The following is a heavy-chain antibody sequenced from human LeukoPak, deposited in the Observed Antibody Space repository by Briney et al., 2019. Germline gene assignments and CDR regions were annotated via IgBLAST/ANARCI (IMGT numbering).Heavy chain of an antibody. V-gene: IGHV4-39*07. CDR3: ARANYYDSSGLRY. CDR2: IYYSGST. Sequence: PSETPSLTRPFSGCSLSRSSYYLGWIPQPPGKGLGGIWSIYYSGSTYYNPSLKSRVTISVDTSKNQFSLKLSSVTAADTAVYYCARANYYDSSGLRYWGQGTLVTVSS. J-gene: IGHJ4*02. CDR1: GCSLSRSSYY. D-gene: IGHD3-22*01.